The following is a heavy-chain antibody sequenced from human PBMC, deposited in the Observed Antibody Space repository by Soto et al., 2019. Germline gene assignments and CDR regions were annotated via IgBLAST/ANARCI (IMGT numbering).Heavy chain of an antibody. D-gene: IGHD3-22*01. V-gene: IGHV2-5*02. J-gene: IGHJ4*02. CDR2: IYWDDDK. Sequence: SGPTLVNPTQTLTLTCTFSGFSLSTHGVGVGWIRQPPGKALEWLALIYWDDDKRYSPSLKSRLTITKDTSKNQVVLTMTNMDPVDTATYYCAHRRPSGYYYSGHYFDYWGQGTLVTVSS. CDR3: AHRRPSGYYYSGHYFDY. CDR1: GFSLSTHGVG.